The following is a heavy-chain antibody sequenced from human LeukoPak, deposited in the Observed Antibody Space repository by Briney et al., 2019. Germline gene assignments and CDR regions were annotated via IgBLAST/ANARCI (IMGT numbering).Heavy chain of an antibody. V-gene: IGHV4-59*08. CDR2: IYYSGST. CDR1: GGSISSYY. D-gene: IGHD5-18*01. Sequence: PSETLSLTCTVSGGSISSYYWSWIRQPPGKGLEWIGYIYYSGSTNYNPSLKSRVTISVDTSKSQFSLKLSSVTAADTAVYCCAGSGYSYGIDYWGQGTLVTVSS. CDR3: AGSGYSYGIDY. J-gene: IGHJ4*02.